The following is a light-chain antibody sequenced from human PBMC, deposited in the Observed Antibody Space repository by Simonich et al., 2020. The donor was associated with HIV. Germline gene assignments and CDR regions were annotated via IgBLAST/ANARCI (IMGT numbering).Light chain of an antibody. CDR3: QQSYSTPYT. CDR2: KAS. V-gene: IGKV1-5*03. Sequence: DIQMTQSPSTLSASVGDSVTIPCRASQSISSLLAWYQQKPGRAPKLLIYKASSLESGVPSRFSGSGSGTEVTLTISSLQPEDCATYSCQQSYSTPYTFGQGTKLEIK. J-gene: IGKJ2*01. CDR1: QSISSL.